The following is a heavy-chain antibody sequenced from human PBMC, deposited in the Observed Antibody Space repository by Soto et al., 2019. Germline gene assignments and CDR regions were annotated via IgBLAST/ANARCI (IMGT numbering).Heavy chain of an antibody. Sequence: QVQLVQSGAEVKKPGSSVKVSCKASGGTFSSYTISWVRQAPGQGLEWMGRIIPILGIANYAQKFQGRVTITADKSTSTAYMELSSLRSEDTAVYYCARDIEQYCSSTSCDYYGMDVWGQGTTVTVSS. V-gene: IGHV1-69*08. CDR1: GGTFSSYT. CDR2: IIPILGIA. D-gene: IGHD2-2*01. CDR3: ARDIEQYCSSTSCDYYGMDV. J-gene: IGHJ6*02.